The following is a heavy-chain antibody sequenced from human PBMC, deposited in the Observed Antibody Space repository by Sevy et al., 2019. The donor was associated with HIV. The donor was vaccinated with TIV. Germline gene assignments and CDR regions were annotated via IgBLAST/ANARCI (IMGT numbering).Heavy chain of an antibody. Sequence: ASVKVSCKASGGTFSSYAISWVRQAPGQGLEWMGGIVPIFGTANYEQKFQGRVTITADEYTSTAYMELSSLRSEDTAVYYCAREVPAATLWFDPWGQGTLVTVSS. J-gene: IGHJ5*02. V-gene: IGHV1-69*13. D-gene: IGHD2-2*01. CDR2: IVPIFGTA. CDR3: AREVPAATLWFDP. CDR1: GGTFSSYA.